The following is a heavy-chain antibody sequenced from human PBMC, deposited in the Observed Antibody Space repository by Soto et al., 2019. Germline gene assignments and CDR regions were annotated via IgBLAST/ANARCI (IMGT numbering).Heavy chain of an antibody. V-gene: IGHV3-30-3*01. Sequence: GGSLRLSCAASGFTFSSYAMHWVRQAPGKGLEWVAVISYDGSNKYYADSVKGRFTISRDNSKNTLYLQMNSLRAEDTAVYYCARDQYYDILASFGMEVDYWGQGTLVTVSS. J-gene: IGHJ4*02. D-gene: IGHD3-9*01. CDR3: ARDQYYDILASFGMEVDY. CDR1: GFTFSSYA. CDR2: ISYDGSNK.